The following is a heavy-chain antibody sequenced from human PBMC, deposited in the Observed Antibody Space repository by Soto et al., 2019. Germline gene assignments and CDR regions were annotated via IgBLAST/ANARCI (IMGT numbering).Heavy chain of an antibody. V-gene: IGHV4-4*07. CDR1: GGSMNTYH. Sequence: PSETLSLTCTVSGGSMNTYHWSWIRQPAGKGLEWIGHVHSSGSTNYNPSLKSRVTMSVDTSKNQFSLRLMSVTAADTAVYYCARDQGVAAAGITWFDPWGQGSRVTVSS. CDR2: VHSSGST. D-gene: IGHD6-13*01. J-gene: IGHJ5*02. CDR3: ARDQGVAAAGITWFDP.